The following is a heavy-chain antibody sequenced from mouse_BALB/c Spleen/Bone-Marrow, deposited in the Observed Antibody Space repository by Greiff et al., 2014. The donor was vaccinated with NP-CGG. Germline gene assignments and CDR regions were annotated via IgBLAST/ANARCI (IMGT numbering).Heavy chain of an antibody. CDR1: GCTFTNYY. CDR3: TRLPH. J-gene: IGHJ4*01. D-gene: IGHD5-1*01. V-gene: IGHV1S81*02. Sequence: VQLQESGAELVKPGASVKLSCRASGCTFTNYYMYWVKQRPGQGLEWIGEINPSNGGTNFNEKFKSKATLTVDKSSSTAHMQLSSLTSEDSAVYYCTRLPHWGQGTSVTVSS. CDR2: INPSNGGT.